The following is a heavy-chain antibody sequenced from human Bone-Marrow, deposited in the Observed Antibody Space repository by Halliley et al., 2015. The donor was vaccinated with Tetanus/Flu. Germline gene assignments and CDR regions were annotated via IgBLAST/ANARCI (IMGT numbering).Heavy chain of an antibody. V-gene: IGHV3-33*01. Sequence: SGFAFSDYGMHWVRQAPGQGLEWVAVIWSDGSRTYYADTVKGRFTISRDKSRNTVYLQMNSLRAEDTAVYYCARFDAWLVRGILNYNGLDVWGQGTTVTVSS. J-gene: IGHJ6*02. CDR3: ARFDAWLVRGILNYNGLDV. D-gene: IGHD6-19*01. CDR2: IWSDGSRT. CDR1: GFAFSDYG.